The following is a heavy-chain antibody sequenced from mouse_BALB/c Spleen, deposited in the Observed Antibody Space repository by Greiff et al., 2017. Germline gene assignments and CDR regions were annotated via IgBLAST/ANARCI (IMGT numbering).Heavy chain of an antibody. CDR3: ARYAMDY. Sequence: EVKLQESGGGLVQPGGSLKLSCAASGFTFSSYGMSWVRQTPDKRLELVATINSNGGSTYYPDSVKGRFTISRDNAKNTLYLQMSSLKSEDTAMHYCARYAMDYWGQGTSVTVSS. CDR1: GFTFSSYG. CDR2: INSNGGST. J-gene: IGHJ4*01. V-gene: IGHV5-6-3*01.